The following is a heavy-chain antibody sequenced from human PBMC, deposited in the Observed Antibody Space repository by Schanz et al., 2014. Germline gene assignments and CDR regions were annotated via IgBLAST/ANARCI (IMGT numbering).Heavy chain of an antibody. Sequence: QVQLVESGGGVVQPGRSLRLSCAASGFTFSNHGMHWVRQSPGKGLEWVALIWYDGSNEYYADSVKGRFTISRDDAKNSLFLEMNNLRTEDTAVYYCARPSDSSWYMDVWGKGTTVTVSS. CDR1: GFTFSNHG. CDR3: ARPSDSSWYMDV. J-gene: IGHJ6*03. V-gene: IGHV3-33*03. D-gene: IGHD2-21*02. CDR2: IWYDGSNE.